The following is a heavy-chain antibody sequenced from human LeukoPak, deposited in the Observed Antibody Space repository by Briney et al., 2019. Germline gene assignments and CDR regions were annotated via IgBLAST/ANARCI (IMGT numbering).Heavy chain of an antibody. D-gene: IGHD3-22*01. V-gene: IGHV1-69*13. CDR2: IIPIFGTA. J-gene: IGHJ4*02. CDR3: AGTYYYDSSGSFDY. Sequence: SVKVSCKASGGTFSSYAISWVRQAPGQGLEWMGGIIPIFGTANYAQKFQGRVTITADESTSTAYMELSSLRSEDTAVYYCAGTYYYDSSGSFDYWGQGTLVTVSS. CDR1: GGTFSSYA.